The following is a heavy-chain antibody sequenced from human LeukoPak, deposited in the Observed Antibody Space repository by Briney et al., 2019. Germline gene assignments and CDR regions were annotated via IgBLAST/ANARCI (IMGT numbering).Heavy chain of an antibody. Sequence: SVKVSCKASGGTFSSYAISWVRQAPGQGLEWMGGIIPIFGTANYAQKFQGRVTITADESASTAYMELSSLRSEDTAVYYCALLSSSWSRPEDYWGQGTLVTVSS. CDR3: ALLSSSWSRPEDY. D-gene: IGHD6-13*01. CDR1: GGTFSSYA. J-gene: IGHJ4*02. CDR2: IIPIFGTA. V-gene: IGHV1-69*13.